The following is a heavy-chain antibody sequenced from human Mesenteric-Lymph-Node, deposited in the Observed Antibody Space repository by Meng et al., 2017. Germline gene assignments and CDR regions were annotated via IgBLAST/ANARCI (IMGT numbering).Heavy chain of an antibody. J-gene: IGHJ4*02. V-gene: IGHV4-31*03. CDR1: AGSFSSYASY. CDR3: AREGGVWGSYRYLDS. CDR2: IYYNADT. D-gene: IGHD3-16*02. Sequence: GPGSVVPAPRRSLTSRVSAGSFSSYASYWTRTRRQQGKGLEWIGYIYYNADTYSNPSLQSRVTISVDTFKNEFSLKLRSVTAADTAVYYCAREGGVWGSYRYLDSWGQGTLVTVSS.